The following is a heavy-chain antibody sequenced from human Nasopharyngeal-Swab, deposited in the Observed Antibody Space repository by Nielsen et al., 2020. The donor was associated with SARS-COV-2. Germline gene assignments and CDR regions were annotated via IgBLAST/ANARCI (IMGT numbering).Heavy chain of an antibody. Sequence: GESLKISCKGSGYNFPNYWIAWVRRMPGKGLEWMGIIYAGDSDTRYGPSFQGQVTISADKSISTAYLQWSSLKASDTAMYYCARLSQYYHASGSYYQALDYWGQGTLVTVSS. D-gene: IGHD3-10*01. CDR1: GYNFPNYW. CDR2: IYAGDSDT. V-gene: IGHV5-51*01. J-gene: IGHJ4*02. CDR3: ARLSQYYHASGSYYQALDY.